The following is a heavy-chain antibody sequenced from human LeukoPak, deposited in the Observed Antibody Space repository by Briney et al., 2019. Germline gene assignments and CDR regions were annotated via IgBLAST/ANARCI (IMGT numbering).Heavy chain of an antibody. D-gene: IGHD5-24*01. J-gene: IGHJ4*02. V-gene: IGHV4-38-2*02. Sequence: SETLSLTCTVSGYSISSGYYWGWIRQPPGKGLEWIGSIYYSGSTYYNPSLKSRVTISVDTSKNQFSLKLSSVTAADTAVYFCARVAAAVRWLHQAGGPRHFDSWGQGTLVTVSS. CDR3: ARVAAAVRWLHQAGGPRHFDS. CDR1: GYSISSGYY. CDR2: IYYSGST.